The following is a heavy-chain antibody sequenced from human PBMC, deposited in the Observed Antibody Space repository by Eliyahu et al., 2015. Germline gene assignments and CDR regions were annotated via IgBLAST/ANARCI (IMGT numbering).Heavy chain of an antibody. CDR3: ATLLYSTSSPFSDY. D-gene: IGHD6-6*01. CDR2: IVPVSPIA. V-gene: IGHV1-69*01. J-gene: IGHJ4*02. Sequence: KKPASSVKVSCKTSGGTFGSYAISWVRQAPGQGLEWMGGIVPVSPIATYAQKFQGRLSITADESTGTAYMELSSLRSDDTAVYYCATLLYSTSSPFSDYWGQGTLVTVSS. CDR1: GGTFGSYA.